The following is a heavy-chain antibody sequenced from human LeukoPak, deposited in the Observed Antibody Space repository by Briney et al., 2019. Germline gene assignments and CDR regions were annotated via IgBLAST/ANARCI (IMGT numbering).Heavy chain of an antibody. V-gene: IGHV3-23*01. Sequence: PGGSLRLSCAASGFTFSSYGMSWVRQAPGKGLEWVSAISGSGGSTYYANSVKGRFTISRDNSKNTLYLQMNSLRAEDTAVYYCAKDSWIQLWSYYFDYWGQGTLVTVSS. CDR2: ISGSGGST. D-gene: IGHD5-18*01. J-gene: IGHJ4*02. CDR3: AKDSWIQLWSYYFDY. CDR1: GFTFSSYG.